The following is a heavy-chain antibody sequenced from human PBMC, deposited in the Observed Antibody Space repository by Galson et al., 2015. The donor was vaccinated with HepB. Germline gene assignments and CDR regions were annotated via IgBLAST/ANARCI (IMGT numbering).Heavy chain of an antibody. CDR3: ARAHDGFSLLKP. J-gene: IGHJ5*02. V-gene: IGHV3-48*02. D-gene: IGHD5-24*01. Sequence: SLRLSCAASGFTFTGSGMNWVRQAPGKGLEWVSYISSSSIKIFYADSVKGRFTISRDNAKNSLSLQMTSLSDEDTAVYYCARAHDGFSLLKPWGQGTLVTVSS. CDR2: ISSSSIKI. CDR1: GFTFTGSG.